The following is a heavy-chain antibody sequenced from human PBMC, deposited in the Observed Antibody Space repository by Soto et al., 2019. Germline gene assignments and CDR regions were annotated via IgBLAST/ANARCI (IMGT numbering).Heavy chain of an antibody. V-gene: IGHV4-39*01. Sequence: QLQLQESGPGLVKPSETLSLTCTVSGGSISSSSYYWGWIRQPPGKGLEWIGSIYYSGSTYYNPSLKRRVTISVDTSKNQFSLKLSSVTAADTAVYYCARRGYSYGPDNWFDPWGQGTLVTVSS. J-gene: IGHJ5*02. D-gene: IGHD5-18*01. CDR2: IYYSGST. CDR3: ARRGYSYGPDNWFDP. CDR1: GGSISSSSYY.